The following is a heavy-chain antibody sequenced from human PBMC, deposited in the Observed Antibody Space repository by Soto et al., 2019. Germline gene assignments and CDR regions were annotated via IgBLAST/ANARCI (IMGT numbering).Heavy chain of an antibody. J-gene: IGHJ4*02. D-gene: IGHD3-10*01. CDR2: IWYDGSNK. CDR1: GFTFSSYG. V-gene: IGHV3-33*01. Sequence: PGGSLRLSCAASGFTFSSYGMHWVRQAPGKGLEWVAVIWYDGSNKYYADSVKGRFTISRDNSKNTLYLQMNSLRAEDTAVYYCARDHRDAYGPFDYWGQGTLVTVSS. CDR3: ARDHRDAYGPFDY.